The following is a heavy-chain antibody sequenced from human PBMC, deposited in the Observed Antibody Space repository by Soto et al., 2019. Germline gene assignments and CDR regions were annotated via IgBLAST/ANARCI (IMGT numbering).Heavy chain of an antibody. V-gene: IGHV4-59*08. CDR3: ARLKNWFDP. CDR1: GGSISSYY. Sequence: SETLSLTCTVSGGSISSYYWSWIRQPPGKGLEWIGYIYYSGSTNYNPSLKSRVTISVDTSKNQFSLKLSSVTAADTAVYYCARLKNWFDPWGQGTLVTVAA. J-gene: IGHJ5*02. CDR2: IYYSGST.